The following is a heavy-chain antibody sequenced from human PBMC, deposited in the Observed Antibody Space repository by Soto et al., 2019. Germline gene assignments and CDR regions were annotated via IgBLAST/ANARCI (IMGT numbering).Heavy chain of an antibody. V-gene: IGHV3-23*01. Sequence: EVQLLESGGGLVQPGGSLRLSCAASGFTFNNYAMTWVRQAPGKGLEWVSAISGGGDTTSYADSVKGRFTVSRDGSKNTLYLQMSSLSAEDTALYYCAKGRGGSGSLPPRVDFWGQGTLVTVSS. CDR3: AKGRGGSGSLPPRVDF. CDR1: GFTFNNYA. D-gene: IGHD3-10*01. J-gene: IGHJ4*02. CDR2: ISGGGDTT.